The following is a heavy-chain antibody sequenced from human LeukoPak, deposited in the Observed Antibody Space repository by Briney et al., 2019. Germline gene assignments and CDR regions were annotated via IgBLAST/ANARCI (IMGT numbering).Heavy chain of an antibody. V-gene: IGHV1-8*01. CDR3: ARDVGTIFGVVINLPDY. CDR1: GYTFTNYD. J-gene: IGHJ4*02. CDR2: MNPNSGDT. D-gene: IGHD3-3*01. Sequence: ASVKVSCKASGYTFTNYDINWVRQATGQGLEWMGWMNPNSGDTGYAQKFQGRVTMTRDTSITTAYMELSRLRSDDTAVYYCARDVGTIFGVVINLPDYWGQGTLVTVSS.